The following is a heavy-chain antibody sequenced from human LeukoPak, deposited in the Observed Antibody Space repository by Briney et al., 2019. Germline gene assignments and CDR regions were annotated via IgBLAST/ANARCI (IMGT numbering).Heavy chain of an antibody. V-gene: IGHV1-46*01. J-gene: IGHJ2*01. CDR1: GYTFTSYY. Sequence: ASVKVSCKASGYTFTSYYMHWVRQAPGQGLEWMGIINPSGGGTSYAQKFQGRVTMTRDTSTSTVYMELSSLRSEDTAVYYCARDPGYIVATMKPNWYFDLWGRGTLVTVSS. CDR2: INPSGGGT. CDR3: ARDPGYIVATMKPNWYFDL. D-gene: IGHD5-12*01.